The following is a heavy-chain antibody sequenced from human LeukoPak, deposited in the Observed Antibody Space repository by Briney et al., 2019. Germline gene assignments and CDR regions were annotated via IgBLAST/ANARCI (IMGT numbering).Heavy chain of an antibody. J-gene: IGHJ4*02. CDR1: GFTFSSYG. D-gene: IGHD2-2*01. CDR2: ISYDGSNK. V-gene: IGHV3-30*18. Sequence: GGSLRLSCAASGFTFSSYGMHWVRQAPGKGLEWVAVISYDGSNKYYADSVKGRFTISRDNSKNTLYLQMNSLRAEDTAVYYCAKDTEDIVVVPAASLGYWGQGTLVTVSS. CDR3: AKDTEDIVVVPAASLGY.